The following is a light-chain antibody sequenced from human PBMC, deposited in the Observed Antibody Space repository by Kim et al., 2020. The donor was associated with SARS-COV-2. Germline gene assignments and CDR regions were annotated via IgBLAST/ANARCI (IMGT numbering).Light chain of an antibody. CDR3: QVWDSSGDHPNWV. CDR1: NIGSKS. V-gene: IGLV3-21*04. Sequence: GKTARITCGGNNIGSKSVHWYQRKPDQAPVLVIYYDSDRPSGIPERFSGSNSGNTATLTISRVEAGDEADYYCQVWDSSGDHPNWVFGGGTQLTVL. CDR2: YDS. J-gene: IGLJ3*02.